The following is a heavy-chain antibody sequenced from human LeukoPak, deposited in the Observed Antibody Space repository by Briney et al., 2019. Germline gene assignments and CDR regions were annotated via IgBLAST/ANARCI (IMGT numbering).Heavy chain of an antibody. CDR2: INQIGNT. Sequence: SETLFLTCYLYGGSFSGYYWSWIRQSPGKGLEWIGEINQIGNTNYIPSLKSRLTISIDTSNNQFSLNLTSVTAADTGVYYCARIRRPLRGYFDHWGQGTLVT. J-gene: IGHJ4*02. D-gene: IGHD3-16*01. V-gene: IGHV4-34*01. CDR1: GGSFSGYY. CDR3: ARIRRPLRGYFDH.